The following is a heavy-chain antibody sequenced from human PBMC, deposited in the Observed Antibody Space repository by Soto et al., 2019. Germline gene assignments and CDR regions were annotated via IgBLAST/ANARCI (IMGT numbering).Heavy chain of an antibody. J-gene: IGHJ6*03. Sequence: ASVKVSCKASGYTFTTYAMHWVRQAPGQSLEYMGWINPANGNTKYSQNFQGRVTFTRDLSATTAYMELSSLRSEDTGVYYCARGRRYFDWLPYYYYYMAVCGKGTPDTGSS. CDR3: ARGRRYFDWLPYYYYYMAV. D-gene: IGHD3-9*01. CDR1: GYTFTTYA. CDR2: INPANGNT. V-gene: IGHV1-3*01.